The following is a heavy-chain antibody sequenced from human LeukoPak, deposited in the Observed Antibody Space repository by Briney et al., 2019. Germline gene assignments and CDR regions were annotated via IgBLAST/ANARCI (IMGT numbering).Heavy chain of an antibody. CDR1: GFTFSSYW. CDR2: IKGDGSNN. D-gene: IGHD1-26*01. V-gene: IGHV3-7*04. J-gene: IGHJ4*02. CDR3: ARDLGYYRADY. Sequence: PGGSLRLSCAASGFTFSSYWMSWVRQAPGKGVEWLANIKGDGSNNHYVDSVRGRFTISRDNAKNSLYLQMNSLRAEDTAVYYCARDLGYYRADYWGQGTLVTVSS.